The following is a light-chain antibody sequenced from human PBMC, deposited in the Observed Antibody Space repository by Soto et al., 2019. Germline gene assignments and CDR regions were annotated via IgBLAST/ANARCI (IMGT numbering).Light chain of an antibody. Sequence: QSALTQPASVSGSPGQSITISRTGTSSDVGAYNYVSWFQQHPGKAPKLMVYDVSHRPSGVSDRFSGSKSGNTASLTISGLQAEDEADYYCSSYAGSSALVVFGGGTKLTVL. V-gene: IGLV2-14*01. CDR2: DVS. CDR3: SSYAGSSALVV. J-gene: IGLJ2*01. CDR1: SSDVGAYNY.